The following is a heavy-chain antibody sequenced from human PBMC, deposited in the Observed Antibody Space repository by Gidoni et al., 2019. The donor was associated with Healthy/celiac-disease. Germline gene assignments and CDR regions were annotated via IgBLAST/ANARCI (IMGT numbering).Heavy chain of an antibody. J-gene: IGHJ6*02. Sequence: QVQLQQSGPGLVKPSQTLSLTCAISGDSVSSNSAAWNWIRQSPSRGLEWLGRTYYRSKWYNDYAVSVKSRITINPDTSKNQFSLQLNSVTPEDTAVYYCARALQMYAIRGVYYYGMDVWGQGTTVTVSS. CDR3: ARALQMYAIRGVYYYGMDV. CDR1: GDSVSSNSAA. D-gene: IGHD2-8*01. V-gene: IGHV6-1*01. CDR2: TYYRSKWYN.